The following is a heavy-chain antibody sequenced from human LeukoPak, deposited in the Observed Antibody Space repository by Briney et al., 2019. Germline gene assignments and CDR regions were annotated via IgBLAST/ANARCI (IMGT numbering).Heavy chain of an antibody. D-gene: IGHD6-6*01. Sequence: ASVKVSCKASGYTFTGYYMLWVRQAPGQGLEWMGWINPNSGGTNYAQKFQGRVTMTRDTSISTAYMELSRLRSDGTAVYYCARSPYSSSNAFDIWGQGTMVTVSS. CDR3: ARSPYSSSNAFDI. J-gene: IGHJ3*02. CDR1: GYTFTGYY. CDR2: INPNSGGT. V-gene: IGHV1-2*02.